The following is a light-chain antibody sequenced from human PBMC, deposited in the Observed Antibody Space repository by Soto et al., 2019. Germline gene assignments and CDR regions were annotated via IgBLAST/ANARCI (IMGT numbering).Light chain of an antibody. CDR3: QQYSSYWA. V-gene: IGKV1-5*03. CDR1: QSVSSW. CDR2: KAS. Sequence: DIQMTQSPSILSASVGDRVTITCRASQSVSSWLAWYQQKPGKAPKLLIYKASILESGVPSRFSGSGSGTEFTLTISSLQPDDFATYYCQQYSSYWAFGQGTKVDIK. J-gene: IGKJ1*01.